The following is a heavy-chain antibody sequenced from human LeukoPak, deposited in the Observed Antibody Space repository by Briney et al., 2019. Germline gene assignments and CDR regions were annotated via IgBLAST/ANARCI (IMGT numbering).Heavy chain of an antibody. Sequence: GRSLRLSCAASGFTFSSYAMHWVRQAPGKGLEWVAVISYDGSNKYYADSVKGRFTISRDNSKNTLYLQMNSLRAEDTAVYYCARDHRLQLLLQYYYYYYGMDVWGQGTTVTVSS. V-gene: IGHV3-30-3*01. CDR3: ARDHRLQLLLQYYYYYYGMDV. CDR1: GFTFSSYA. CDR2: ISYDGSNK. D-gene: IGHD5-24*01. J-gene: IGHJ6*02.